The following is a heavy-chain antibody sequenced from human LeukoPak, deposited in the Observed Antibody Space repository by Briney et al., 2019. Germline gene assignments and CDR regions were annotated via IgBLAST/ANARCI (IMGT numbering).Heavy chain of an antibody. CDR2: INPSGGST. D-gene: IGHD5/OR15-5a*01. Sequence: VSVKVSCKASVYTFTNYYMHWVRQAPGQGLEWMGFINPSGGSTRYAQNFQGRVTMTRDTSTSTIYMELSSLRSEDTAVYYCARDPGGNSVYVFDYWGQGTLVTVSS. V-gene: IGHV1-46*01. CDR1: VYTFTNYY. J-gene: IGHJ4*02. CDR3: ARDPGGNSVYVFDY.